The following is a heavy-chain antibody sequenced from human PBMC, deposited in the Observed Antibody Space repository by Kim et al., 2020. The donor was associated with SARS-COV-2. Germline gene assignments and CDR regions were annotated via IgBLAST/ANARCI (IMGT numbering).Heavy chain of an antibody. CDR2: TT. V-gene: IGHV3-15*01. D-gene: IGHD6-25*01. Sequence: TTDYAAPVKGRFTISRDDSKNTLYLQMNSLKTEDTAVYYCTVLYVYSIGYWGQGTLVTVSS. CDR3: TVLYVYSIGY. J-gene: IGHJ4*02.